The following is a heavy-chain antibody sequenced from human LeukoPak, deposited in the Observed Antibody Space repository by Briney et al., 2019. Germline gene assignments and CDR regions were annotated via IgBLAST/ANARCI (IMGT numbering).Heavy chain of an antibody. J-gene: IGHJ4*02. CDR1: GFTFSSYA. CDR3: AREVGTTAAYLAY. V-gene: IGHV3-30*14. CDR2: ISYDGSNK. D-gene: IGHD1-26*01. Sequence: AGGSLEPSCAASGFTFSSYAMHWVRQAPGKGLEWVAVISYDGSNKYYADSVKGRFTISRDNSKNTLFLQMNSLRGEDTAVYYCAREVGTTAAYLAYWGQGTLVTVSS.